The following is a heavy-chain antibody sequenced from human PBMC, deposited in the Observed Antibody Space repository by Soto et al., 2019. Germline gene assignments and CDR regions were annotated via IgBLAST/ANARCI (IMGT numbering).Heavy chain of an antibody. CDR2: IIPIFGTA. D-gene: IGHD3-22*01. Sequence: ASVKVSCKASGGTFSSYAISWVRQAPGQGLEWMGGIIPIFGTANYAQKFQGRVTITADESTSTAYMELSSLRSEDTAVYYCARDSSSGYYFYYYGMDVWGQGTTVTV. J-gene: IGHJ6*02. CDR3: ARDSSSGYYFYYYGMDV. V-gene: IGHV1-69*13. CDR1: GGTFSSYA.